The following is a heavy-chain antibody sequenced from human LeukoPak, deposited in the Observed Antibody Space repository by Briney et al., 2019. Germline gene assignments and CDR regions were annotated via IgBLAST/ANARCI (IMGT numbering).Heavy chain of an antibody. D-gene: IGHD6-13*01. CDR1: GGSISSGDYY. V-gene: IGHV4-30-4*08. Sequence: SETLSLTCTVSGGSISSGDYYWSWIRQPPGKGLEWIGHTHYSGITDYSPSLKSRLTISVDTSKNQFSLKLSSLTAADTAVYHCARARAYSSIWYYFDYWGQGTLVTVSS. CDR3: ARARAYSSIWYYFDY. CDR2: THYSGIT. J-gene: IGHJ4*02.